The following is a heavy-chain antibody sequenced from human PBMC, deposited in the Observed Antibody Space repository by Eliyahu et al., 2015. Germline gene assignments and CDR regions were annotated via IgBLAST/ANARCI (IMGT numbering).Heavy chain of an antibody. V-gene: IGHV1-69*01. D-gene: IGHD6-19*01. CDR3: ARDLQISRGIAVAGTDDAFDI. Sequence: QVQLVQSGAEVKKPGSSVKVSCKASGGTFXXXXXSXXRQAPGQGLEWMGGIIPIFGTANYAQKFQGRVTITADESTSTAYMELSSLRSEDTAVYYCARDLQISRGIAVAGTDDAFDIWGQGTMVTVSS. CDR2: IIPIFGTA. J-gene: IGHJ3*02. CDR1: GGTFXXXX.